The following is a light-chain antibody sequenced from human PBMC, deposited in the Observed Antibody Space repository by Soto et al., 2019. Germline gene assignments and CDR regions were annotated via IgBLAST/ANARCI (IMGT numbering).Light chain of an antibody. CDR3: HSYDVSLSGPV. V-gene: IGLV1-40*01. CDR1: SSNIGAGYD. J-gene: IGLJ2*01. Sequence: QSALTQPPSVSGAPGPRVTISCTGSSSNIGAGYDVHWYQQLPGTAPKVLIYDNNNRPSGVPDRFSGSKSGTSASLAITGLQAEDEADYYCHSYDVSLSGPVFGGGTKVTVL. CDR2: DNN.